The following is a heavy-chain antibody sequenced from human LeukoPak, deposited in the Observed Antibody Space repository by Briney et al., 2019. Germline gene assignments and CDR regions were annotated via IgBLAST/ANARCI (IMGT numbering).Heavy chain of an antibody. V-gene: IGHV3-49*04. J-gene: IGHJ4*02. CDR1: GFTFGDYA. D-gene: IGHD3-10*01. CDR2: IRSKAYGGTT. Sequence: GGSLRLSCTASGFTFGDYAMSWVRQAPGKGLEWVGFIRSKAYGGTTEYAASVKGRFTISRDDSKSIAYLQMNSLKTEDTAVYYCTRVVSRYQSIWFGESYGYFDYWGQGTLVTVSS. CDR3: TRVVSRYQSIWFGESYGYFDY.